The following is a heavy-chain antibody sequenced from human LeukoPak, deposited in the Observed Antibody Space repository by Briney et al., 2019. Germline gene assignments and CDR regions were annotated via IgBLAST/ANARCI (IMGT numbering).Heavy chain of an antibody. CDR3: AKEKDYIWGIPSYFDY. CDR1: GFTFSSYA. V-gene: IGHV3-23*01. CDR2: ISGSGGST. D-gene: IGHD3-16*01. Sequence: PGGSLRLSCAASGFTFSSYAMSWVRQAPGKGLEWVSAISGSGGSTYYADSVKGRFTISRDNSKNTLYLQMNSLRAEDTAVYYCAKEKDYIWGIPSYFDYWGQGTLVTVSS. J-gene: IGHJ4*02.